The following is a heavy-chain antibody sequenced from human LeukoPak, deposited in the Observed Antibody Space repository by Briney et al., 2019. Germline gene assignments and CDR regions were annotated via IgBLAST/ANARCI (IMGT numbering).Heavy chain of an antibody. J-gene: IGHJ3*02. CDR3: ARGQVATIPEDAFDI. V-gene: IGHV4-34*01. Sequence: PSETLSLTCAVYGGSFSGYYWSWIRQPPGKGLEWIGEINHSGSTNYNPSLKSRVTISVDTSKNQFSLKLSSVTAADTAVYYCARGQVATIPEDAFDIWGQGTMVTVSS. CDR1: GGSFSGYY. D-gene: IGHD5-12*01. CDR2: INHSGST.